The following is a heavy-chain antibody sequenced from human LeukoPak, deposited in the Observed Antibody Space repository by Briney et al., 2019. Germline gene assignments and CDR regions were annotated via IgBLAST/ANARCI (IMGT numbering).Heavy chain of an antibody. D-gene: IGHD3/OR15-3a*01. J-gene: IGHJ5*02. CDR1: GGSVSSGDYY. V-gene: IGHV4-30-4*01. CDR3: ARQGGLKLDP. Sequence: PSETLSLTCTVSGGSVSSGDYYWNWVRQPPGKGLEWIGYSHNSGSTYYNPSLKSRVTISVDTSKKQFSLNLSSVTAADTAVYYCARQGGLKLDPWGQGTLVTVSS. CDR2: SHNSGST.